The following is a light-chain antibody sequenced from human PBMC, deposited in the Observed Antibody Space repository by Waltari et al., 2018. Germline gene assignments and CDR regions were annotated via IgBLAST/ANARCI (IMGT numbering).Light chain of an antibody. J-gene: IGKJ2*01. CDR3: QQSTHFPYT. CDR1: QSVCS. V-gene: IGKV1-39*01. Sequence: DVQMPQSPSSLSASVGDRVTITCRASQSVCSLKWYHQKPGTAPKLLIYAAYTLQGGVPSRFSGSGSGTDFTLTISSLQPEDSATYFCQQSTHFPYTFGQGTKLEIK. CDR2: AAY.